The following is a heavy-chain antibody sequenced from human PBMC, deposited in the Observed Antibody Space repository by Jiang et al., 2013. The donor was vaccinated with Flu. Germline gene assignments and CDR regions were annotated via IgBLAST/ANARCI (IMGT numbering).Heavy chain of an antibody. J-gene: IGHJ4*02. CDR1: GDFFSSYA. Sequence: SGAEVKRPGSSVKVSCKASGDFFSSYAISWVRQAPGQGLEWMGSIMPIFGTTKYAQNFQGRVTITADESTSTVYMELTSLKSEDTAVYYCARAIGGYSYGPFEYWGQGTLVTVSA. CDR2: IMPIFGTT. D-gene: IGHD5-18*01. V-gene: IGHV1-69*15. CDR3: ARAIGGYSYGPFEY.